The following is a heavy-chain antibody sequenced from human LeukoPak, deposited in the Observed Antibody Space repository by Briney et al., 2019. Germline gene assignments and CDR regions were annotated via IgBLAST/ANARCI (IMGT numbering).Heavy chain of an antibody. Sequence: ASVKVSCKASGYTFTSYAMNWVRQAPGQGLEWMGWINTNTGNPTYAQGFTGRFVFSLDTSVSTAYLQISSLKAEDTAVYYCARGRLSFAYYYDSSGYSFDYWGQGTLVTVSS. J-gene: IGHJ4*02. CDR2: INTNTGNP. D-gene: IGHD3-22*01. V-gene: IGHV7-4-1*02. CDR1: GYTFTSYA. CDR3: ARGRLSFAYYYDSSGYSFDY.